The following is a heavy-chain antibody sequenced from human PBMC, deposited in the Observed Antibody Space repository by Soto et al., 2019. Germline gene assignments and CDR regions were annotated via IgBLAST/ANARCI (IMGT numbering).Heavy chain of an antibody. D-gene: IGHD6-19*01. CDR3: ARSCSGRYGLWDY. Sequence: GGSLRLSCAASGFTFSSCWMHWVRQALGKGLVWVSHINSDGSTTAYGDSVNGRFTISRDNAKNTLYLQMNNLRAEDTAMYFCARSCSGRYGLWDYWGQGTLVTVSS. J-gene: IGHJ4*02. CDR1: GFTFSSCW. V-gene: IGHV3-74*03. CDR2: INSDGSTT.